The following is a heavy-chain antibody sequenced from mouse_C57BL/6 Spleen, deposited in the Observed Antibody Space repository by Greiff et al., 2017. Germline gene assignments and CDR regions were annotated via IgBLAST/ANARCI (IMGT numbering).Heavy chain of an antibody. CDR2: IYPGDGDT. CDR1: GYAFSSYW. CDR3: ARTPDDGYYSWFAY. Sequence: VQRVESGAELVKPGASVKISCKASGYAFSSYWMNWVKQRPGKGLEWIGQIYPGDGDTNYNGKFKGKATLTADKSSSTAYMQLSSLTSEDSAVYFCARTPDDGYYSWFAYWGQGTLVTVSA. D-gene: IGHD2-3*01. J-gene: IGHJ3*01. V-gene: IGHV1-80*01.